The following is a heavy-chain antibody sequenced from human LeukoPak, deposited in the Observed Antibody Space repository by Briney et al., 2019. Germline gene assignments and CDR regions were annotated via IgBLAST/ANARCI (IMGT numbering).Heavy chain of an antibody. CDR1: GFTLSSHN. D-gene: IGHD5-18*01. CDR2: ISVGSSII. CDR3: ARDQRGGYSYVYGPYYFDY. Sequence: GGSLRLSCAASGFTLSSHNMNWVRQAPGKGLEWVSYISVGSSIISYADSVKGRFTISRDNAKNSLYLQMNSLRAEDTAVYYCARDQRGGYSYVYGPYYFDYWGQGTLVTVSS. V-gene: IGHV3-48*04. J-gene: IGHJ4*02.